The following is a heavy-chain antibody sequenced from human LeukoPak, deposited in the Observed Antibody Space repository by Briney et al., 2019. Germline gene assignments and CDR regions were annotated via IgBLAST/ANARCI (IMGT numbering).Heavy chain of an antibody. CDR2: ISSSGSTI. CDR1: GFTFSSYE. Sequence: GGSLRLSCAASGFTFSSYEMNWVRQAPGKGLEWVSYISSSGSTIYYADSVKGRFTISRDNAKNSLYLQMNSLRAEDTAVYYCARWFKGATYYWYFDLWGRGTLVTVSS. CDR3: ARWFKGATYYWYFDL. D-gene: IGHD1-26*01. J-gene: IGHJ2*01. V-gene: IGHV3-48*03.